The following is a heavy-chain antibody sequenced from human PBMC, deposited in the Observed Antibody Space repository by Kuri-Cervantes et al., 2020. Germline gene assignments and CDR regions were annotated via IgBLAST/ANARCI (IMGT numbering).Heavy chain of an antibody. D-gene: IGHD3-22*01. J-gene: IGHJ4*02. Sequence: ASVKIFCYASCYTFTSNYLHWWRQAPGQGLEWRGWLNPNSGGTNYAQKFQGRVTMTRDTSISTAYMELSSLRSDDTAVYYCARGQHCYDSSGYYWALYYFDSWGQGNLVTVSS. CDR3: ARGQHCYDSSGYYWALYYFDS. CDR1: CYTFTSNY. CDR2: LNPNSGGT. V-gene: IGHV1-2*02.